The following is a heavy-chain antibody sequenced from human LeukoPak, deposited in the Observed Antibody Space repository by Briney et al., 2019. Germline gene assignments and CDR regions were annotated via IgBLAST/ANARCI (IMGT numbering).Heavy chain of an antibody. J-gene: IGHJ4*02. D-gene: IGHD4-23*01. CDR3: AKGGTTEVDY. CDR2: INGDGSST. CDR1: GFTISSYW. V-gene: IGHV3-74*03. Sequence: GGSLRLSCGATGFTISSYWMHWVRQAPGKGLVWVSRINGDGSSTTYADSVKGRFTISRDNAKNTLYLQMNSLRAEDTAVYYCAKGGTTEVDYWGQGTLVTVSS.